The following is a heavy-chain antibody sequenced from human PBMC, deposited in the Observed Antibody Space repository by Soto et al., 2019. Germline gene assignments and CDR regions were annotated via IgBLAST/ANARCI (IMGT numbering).Heavy chain of an antibody. CDR2: ISGSGGST. CDR1: GFTFSSYA. D-gene: IGHD3-9*01. Sequence: QPGGSLRLSCAASGFTFSSYAMSWVRQAPGKGLEWVSAISGSGGSTYYADSVKGRFTISRDNSKNTLYLQMNSLRAEDTAVYYCAKERFDRLFLYYYGMDVWGQGTTVTVSS. J-gene: IGHJ6*02. CDR3: AKERFDRLFLYYYGMDV. V-gene: IGHV3-23*01.